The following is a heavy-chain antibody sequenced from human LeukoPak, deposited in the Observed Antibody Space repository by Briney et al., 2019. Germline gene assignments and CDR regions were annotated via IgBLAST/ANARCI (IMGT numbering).Heavy chain of an antibody. D-gene: IGHD6-6*01. V-gene: IGHV3-48*01. CDR3: ASLISIAARPGAFDY. CDR2: ISSSSSTI. Sequence: GGSVRLSCAASGFTFSSYSMNWVRQAPGKGLEWVSYISSSSSTIYYADSVKGRFTISRDNAKNSLYLQMNSLRAEDTAVYYCASLISIAARPGAFDYWGQGTLVTVSS. J-gene: IGHJ4*02. CDR1: GFTFSSYS.